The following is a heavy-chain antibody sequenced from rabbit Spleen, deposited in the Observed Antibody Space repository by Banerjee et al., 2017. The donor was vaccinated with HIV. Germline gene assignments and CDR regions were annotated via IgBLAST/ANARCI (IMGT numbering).Heavy chain of an antibody. Sequence: QSLEESGGDLVKPGASLTLTCTASGFSFSSNYYMCWVRQAPGKGLEWIACIYTGSSGSTYYATWATGRFTCSKTSSTTVTLQMPSLTAADTATYFCARDTGSSFSSYGMDLWGQGTLVTVS. CDR1: GFSFSSNYY. D-gene: IGHD8-1*01. CDR3: ARDTGSSFSSYGMDL. V-gene: IGHV1S40*01. J-gene: IGHJ6*01. CDR2: IYTGSSGST.